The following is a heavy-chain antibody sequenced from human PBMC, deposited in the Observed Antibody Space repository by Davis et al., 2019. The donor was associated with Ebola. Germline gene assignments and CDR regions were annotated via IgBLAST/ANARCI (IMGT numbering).Heavy chain of an antibody. CDR2: ISSSGSTI. D-gene: IGHD3-3*01. J-gene: IGHJ5*02. Sequence: PGGSLRLSCAASGFTFSDYYMSWIRQAPGKGLEWVSYISSSGSTIYYADSVKGRFTISRDNAKNSLYLQMNSLRAEDTAVYYCAKLTIFGVVNWFDPWGQGTLVTVSS. CDR3: AKLTIFGVVNWFDP. CDR1: GFTFSDYY. V-gene: IGHV3-11*01.